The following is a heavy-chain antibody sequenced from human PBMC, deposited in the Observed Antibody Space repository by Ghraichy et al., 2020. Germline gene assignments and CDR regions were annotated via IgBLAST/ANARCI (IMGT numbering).Heavy chain of an antibody. Sequence: LRLSCAVSGGSISSGGYSWSWIRQPPGKGLEWIGYIYHSGSTYYNPSLKSRVTISVDRSKNQFSLKLSSVTAADTAVYYCARDGYQRWAFDIWGQGTMVTVSS. CDR2: IYHSGST. CDR3: ARDGYQRWAFDI. J-gene: IGHJ3*02. D-gene: IGHD5-18*01. V-gene: IGHV4-30-2*01. CDR1: GGSISSGGYS.